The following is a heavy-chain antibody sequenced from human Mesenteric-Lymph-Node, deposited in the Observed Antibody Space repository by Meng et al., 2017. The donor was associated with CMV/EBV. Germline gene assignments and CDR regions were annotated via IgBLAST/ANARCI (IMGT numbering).Heavy chain of an antibody. D-gene: IGHD5-18*01. V-gene: IGHV3-21*01. Sequence: FIFSDYAMSWVRQAPGKGLEWVASITSNGTFINYADLQGRFTISRDNSKNSLYLQMNSLRAEDTAVYYCASLASRNSLHTPMFFDHWGQGTLVTVSS. CDR2: ITSNGTFI. CDR1: FIFSDYA. CDR3: ASLASRNSLHTPMFFDH. J-gene: IGHJ4*02.